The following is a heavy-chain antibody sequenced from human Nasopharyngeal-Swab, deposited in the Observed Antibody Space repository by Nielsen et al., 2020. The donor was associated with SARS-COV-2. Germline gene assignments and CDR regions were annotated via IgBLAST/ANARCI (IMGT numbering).Heavy chain of an antibody. CDR1: GFTFSSYA. Sequence: GESLKISCAASGFTFSSYAMSWVRQAPGKGLEWVSTISGSGGRTYYADSGKGRFTISRDNSKNTLYLQMNSLRAEDTAVYYCAKKGQWFGESWTFDYWGQGTLVTVSS. J-gene: IGHJ4*02. CDR2: ISGSGGRT. D-gene: IGHD3-10*01. CDR3: AKKGQWFGESWTFDY. V-gene: IGHV3-23*01.